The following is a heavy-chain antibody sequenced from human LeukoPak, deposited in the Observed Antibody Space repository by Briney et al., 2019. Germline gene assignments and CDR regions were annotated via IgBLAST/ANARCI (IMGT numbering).Heavy chain of an antibody. CDR1: SDSISSNSW. J-gene: IGHJ4*02. CDR3: AREYESSGWYSKGSFDY. CDR2: IYHSGIT. D-gene: IGHD6-19*01. Sequence: PSETLSLTCAVSSDSISSNSWWNWVRQPPGKGLEWIGEIYHSGITEYNPSLRSRVTISVDKSKNQFSLKLNSVTAADTAVYYCAREYESSGWYSKGSFDYWGQGILVTVSS. V-gene: IGHV4-4*02.